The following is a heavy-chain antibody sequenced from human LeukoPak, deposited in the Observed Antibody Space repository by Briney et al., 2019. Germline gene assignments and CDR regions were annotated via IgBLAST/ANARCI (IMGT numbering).Heavy chain of an antibody. CDR1: GGSFSGYY. Sequence: SETLSLTRAVYGGSFSGYYWSWIRQPPGKGLEGIGEINHSGSTNYNPSLKSRVTISVDTSKNQFSLKLSSVTAADTAVYYCARVDGHGGYCSSTSCRWRAWFDPWGQGTLVTVSS. D-gene: IGHD2-2*01. V-gene: IGHV4-34*01. CDR2: INHSGST. CDR3: ARVDGHGGYCSSTSCRWRAWFDP. J-gene: IGHJ5*02.